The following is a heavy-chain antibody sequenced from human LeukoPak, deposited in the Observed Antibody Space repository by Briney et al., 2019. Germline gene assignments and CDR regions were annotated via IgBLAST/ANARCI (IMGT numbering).Heavy chain of an antibody. V-gene: IGHV1-2*06. CDR2: INPNSGGT. Sequence: ASVKVSFTASGYTFTGYYMHWVRQAPGQGLEWMGRINPNSGGTNYAQKFQGRVTMTRDTSISTAYMELSRLRSDDTAVYYCARVARSSGWYYFDYWGQGTLVTVSS. D-gene: IGHD6-19*01. J-gene: IGHJ4*02. CDR3: ARVARSSGWYYFDY. CDR1: GYTFTGYY.